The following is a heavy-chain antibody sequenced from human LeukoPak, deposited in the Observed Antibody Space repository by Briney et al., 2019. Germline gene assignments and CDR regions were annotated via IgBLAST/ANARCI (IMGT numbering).Heavy chain of an antibody. V-gene: IGHV1-46*01. CDR2: LNPSGGSS. CDR3: ASVCKHGMDV. J-gene: IGHJ6*02. Sequence: GSVKVSCKASGYTVTSYYMHWVRQAPGQGLEWMAILNPSGGSSNYAQKFQGRATLTRATSTGTVYMELSSLRSEDTAVYYCASVCKHGMDVWGQGTTVIVSS. CDR1: GYTVTSYY.